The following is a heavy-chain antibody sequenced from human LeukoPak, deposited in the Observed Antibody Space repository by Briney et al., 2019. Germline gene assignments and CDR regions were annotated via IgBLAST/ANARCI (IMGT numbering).Heavy chain of an antibody. J-gene: IGHJ4*02. Sequence: SETLSLTCTVSGGSISSYYWSWIRQPPGKGLEWIGYIYYSGSTNYNPSLKSRVTISVDTSKNQFSLKLSSVTAADTAVYYCAREVAWYYFDYWGQGTLVTVSS. CDR1: GGSISSYY. D-gene: IGHD5-12*01. CDR2: IYYSGST. CDR3: AREVAWYYFDY. V-gene: IGHV4-59*01.